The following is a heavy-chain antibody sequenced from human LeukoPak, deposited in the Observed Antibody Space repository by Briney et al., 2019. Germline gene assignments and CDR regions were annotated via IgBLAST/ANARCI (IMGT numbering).Heavy chain of an antibody. CDR1: GYTFTSYD. V-gene: IGHV1-8*01. CDR3: EIGRVRGAYVDY. Sequence: ASVKVSCKASGYTFTSYDINWVRQATGQGLEWMGWMNPNSGNTGYAQKFQGRVTMTRNTSISTAYMELSSLRSEDTAVYYREIGRVRGAYVDYWGQGTLVTVSS. D-gene: IGHD3-10*01. CDR2: MNPNSGNT. J-gene: IGHJ4*02.